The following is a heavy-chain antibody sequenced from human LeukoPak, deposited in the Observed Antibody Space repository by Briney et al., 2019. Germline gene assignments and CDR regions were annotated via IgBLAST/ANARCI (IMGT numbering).Heavy chain of an antibody. Sequence: PSQTLSLTCAVSGGSISSGSYYWSWIRQPAGKGLEWIGRIYTSGSTNYNPSLKSRVTISVDTSKNQFSLKLSSVTAADTAVYYCARCSYWYFDLWGRGTLVTVSS. D-gene: IGHD3-10*02. CDR1: GGSISSGSYY. CDR3: ARCSYWYFDL. V-gene: IGHV4-61*02. J-gene: IGHJ2*01. CDR2: IYTSGST.